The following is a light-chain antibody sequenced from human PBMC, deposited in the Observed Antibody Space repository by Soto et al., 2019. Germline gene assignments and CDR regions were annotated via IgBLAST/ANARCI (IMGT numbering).Light chain of an antibody. J-gene: IGLJ1*01. V-gene: IGLV2-11*01. CDR3: CSYAGGPYV. CDR1: SSDVGGYNY. CDR2: DVS. Sequence: QSGLTQPRSVSGSPGQSVVISCTGTSSDVGGYNYVSWYQQHPGKAPKVMIYDVSKRPSGVPDRISGSKPGNTASLTISGLQAEDEADYYCCSYAGGPYVFGTGTKVTV.